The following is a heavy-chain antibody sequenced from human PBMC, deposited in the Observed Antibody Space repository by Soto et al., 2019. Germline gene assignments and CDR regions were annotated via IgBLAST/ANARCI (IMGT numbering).Heavy chain of an antibody. V-gene: IGHV3-30*18. CDR2: ISYDGSNK. CDR3: AKDRGWVSSHSGSYYYYYYGMDV. Sequence: GGSLRLSCAASGFTFSSYGMHWVRQAPGKGLEWVAVISYDGSNKYYADSVKGRFTISRDNSQNTLYLQMNSLRAEDTAVYYCAKDRGWVSSHSGSYYYYYYGMDVWGQGTTVTVSS. J-gene: IGHJ6*02. CDR1: GFTFSSYG. D-gene: IGHD1-26*01.